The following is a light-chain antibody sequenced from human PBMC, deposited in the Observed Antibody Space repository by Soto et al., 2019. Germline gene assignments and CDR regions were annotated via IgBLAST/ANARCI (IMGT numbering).Light chain of an antibody. CDR2: AAT. V-gene: IGKV1-6*01. Sequence: ATQMTQSPSSLSASVGDRVTITCRASQGIRNDLSWYQQQPGKAPKLLIYAATTLQSGVPSRFSGSGSGTHFTLSISSLQPEDFATYYCLQDYTYPWTFGQGTKVEI. CDR1: QGIRND. J-gene: IGKJ1*01. CDR3: LQDYTYPWT.